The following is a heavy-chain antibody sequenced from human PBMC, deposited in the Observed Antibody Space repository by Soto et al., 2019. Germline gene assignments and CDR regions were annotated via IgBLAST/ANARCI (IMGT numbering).Heavy chain of an antibody. CDR3: AKDFSYWFDP. Sequence: GGSLRLSCAASGFTFSSYAMSWVRQAPGKGLEWVSFISGSGGNTYYADSVKGRFAISRDNSKNTLYLQMNSLRAEDTAVYYCAKDFSYWFDPWGQGTLVTVSS. J-gene: IGHJ5*02. D-gene: IGHD3-3*01. CDR1: GFTFSSYA. V-gene: IGHV3-23*01. CDR2: ISGSGGNT.